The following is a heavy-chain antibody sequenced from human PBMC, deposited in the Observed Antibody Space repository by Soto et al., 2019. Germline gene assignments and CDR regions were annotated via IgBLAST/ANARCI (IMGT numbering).Heavy chain of an antibody. CDR3: ARDQDTAMVTDYYYGMDV. V-gene: IGHV1-18*04. Sequence: GASVKVSFKASGYTFTSYGISWLRQAPGQGLEWMGWISAYNGNTNYAQKLQGRVTMTTDTSTSTAYMELRSLRSDDTAVYYCARDQDTAMVTDYYYGMDVWGQGTTVTASS. J-gene: IGHJ6*02. D-gene: IGHD5-18*01. CDR2: ISAYNGNT. CDR1: GYTFTSYG.